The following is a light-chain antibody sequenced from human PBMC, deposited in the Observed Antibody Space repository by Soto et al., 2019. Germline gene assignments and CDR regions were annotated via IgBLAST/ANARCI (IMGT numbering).Light chain of an antibody. Sequence: IILTQSPVTXSVTKKERATLSCRASQSVSSNLDWYQQKTRQHXSXXXYRAFNRDTGIQARLSGTGSAKEFTLTIRRVQSADLELYYCQQDNDLHLTFGQGTQVDI. CDR2: RAF. CDR3: QQDNDLHLT. CDR1: QSVSSN. V-gene: IGKV3-15*01. J-gene: IGKJ1*01.